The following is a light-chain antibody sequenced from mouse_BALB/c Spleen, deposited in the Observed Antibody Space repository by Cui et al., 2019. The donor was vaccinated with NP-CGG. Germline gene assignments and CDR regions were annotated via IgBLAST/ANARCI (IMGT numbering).Light chain of an antibody. V-gene: IGLV1*01. CDR3: ALWYSNHWV. J-gene: IGLJ1*01. CDR2: GTN. CDR1: IGVVTTSNY. Sequence: QAVVTQESALTTSPGETVTVTCRSSIGVVTTSNYANWVQEKPDHLFTGLIGGTNNRAPGVPARFSGSLIGDKAALTITGTQTEDEAIYFCALWYSNHWVFGGGTKLTVL.